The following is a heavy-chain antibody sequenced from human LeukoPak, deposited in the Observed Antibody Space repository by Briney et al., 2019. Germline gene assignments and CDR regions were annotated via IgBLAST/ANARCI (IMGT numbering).Heavy chain of an antibody. CDR1: GGSISSYY. Sequence: SETLSLTCTVSGGSISSYYWSWIRQPPGKGLEWIGYIYYSGSTNYNPSLKSRVTISVDTSKNQFSLKLSSVTAADTAVYYCAREEATRITVFGVVNISYYFDNWGQGTLVTVSS. CDR2: IYYSGST. J-gene: IGHJ4*02. V-gene: IGHV4-59*12. CDR3: AREEATRITVFGVVNISYYFDN. D-gene: IGHD3-3*01.